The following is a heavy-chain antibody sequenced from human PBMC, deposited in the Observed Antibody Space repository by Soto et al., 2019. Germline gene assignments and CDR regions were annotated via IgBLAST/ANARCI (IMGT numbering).Heavy chain of an antibody. CDR1: GFTFDDYA. J-gene: IGHJ1*01. Sequence: GGSLRLSCAASGFTFDDYAMHWVRQVPGKGLEWVSGINWNSGRIGYGDSVKGRFAISRDNAKNSLHLQMNSLSAEDTAFYYCVKDESINWYSGHFRHWGQGTLVTGS. CDR2: INWNSGRI. CDR3: VKDESINWYSGHFRH. V-gene: IGHV3-9*01. D-gene: IGHD6-13*01.